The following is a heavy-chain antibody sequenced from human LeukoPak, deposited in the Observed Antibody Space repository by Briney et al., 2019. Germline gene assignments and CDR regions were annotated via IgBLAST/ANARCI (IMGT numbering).Heavy chain of an antibody. D-gene: IGHD3-10*01. V-gene: IGHV5-51*01. CDR3: ASPGSGSSNAFDI. Sequence: GESLKISCKGSGYSFTTYCIGWVRQMPGKGLEWMGIMYPGDSDARYSPSFQGRVSISAAKSISTAYLEWSSLNASDTAMYSCASPGSGSSNAFDIWGQGTMVTVSS. CDR1: GYSFTTYC. J-gene: IGHJ3*02. CDR2: MYPGDSDA.